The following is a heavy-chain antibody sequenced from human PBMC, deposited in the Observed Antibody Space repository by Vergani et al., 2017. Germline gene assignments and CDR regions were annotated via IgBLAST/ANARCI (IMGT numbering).Heavy chain of an antibody. Sequence: QVQLVQSGAEVKKPGASVKVSCKTSGYTFTSYGFNWVRQAPGQGLEWMGWISAYNANTNYAQKLQGRVTMTTDTSTSTAYMELRSLRSDDTAVYYCATARGAVAGTAEYFQHWGQGTLVTVSS. CDR2: ISAYNANT. J-gene: IGHJ1*01. CDR1: GYTFTSYG. CDR3: ATARGAVAGTAEYFQH. V-gene: IGHV1-18*01. D-gene: IGHD6-19*01.